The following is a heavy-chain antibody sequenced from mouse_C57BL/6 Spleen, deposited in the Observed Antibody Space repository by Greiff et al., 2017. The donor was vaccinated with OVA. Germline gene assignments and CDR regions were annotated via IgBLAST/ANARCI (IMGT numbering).Heavy chain of an antibody. CDR1: GFSLTSYG. CDR3: ATNYYGSSYEFAY. D-gene: IGHD1-1*01. J-gene: IGHJ3*01. Sequence: QVQLQQSGPGLVQPSQSLSITCTVSGFSLTSYGVHWVRQPPGKGLEWLGVIWSGGSTDYNAAFISRLSISKDNSKSQVFFKMNSLQADDTAIYYCATNYYGSSYEFAYWGQGTLVTVSA. V-gene: IGHV2-4*01. CDR2: IWSGGST.